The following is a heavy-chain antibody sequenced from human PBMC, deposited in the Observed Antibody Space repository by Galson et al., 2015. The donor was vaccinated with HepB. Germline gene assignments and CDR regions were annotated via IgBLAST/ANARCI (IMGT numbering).Heavy chain of an antibody. CDR2: INTNTGNP. CDR1: GYTFTSYA. D-gene: IGHD3-10*01. Sequence: SVKVSCKASGYTFTSYAMNWVRQAPGQGLEWMGWINTNTGNPTYAQGFTGRFVFSLDTSVSTAYLQISSLKAEDTAVYYCARDYQGLWFGELSPFDYWGQGTLVTVSS. J-gene: IGHJ4*02. CDR3: ARDYQGLWFGELSPFDY. V-gene: IGHV7-4-1*02.